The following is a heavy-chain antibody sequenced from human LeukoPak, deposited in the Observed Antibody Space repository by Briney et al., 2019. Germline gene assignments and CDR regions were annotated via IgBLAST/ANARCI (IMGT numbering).Heavy chain of an antibody. Sequence: PGGSLRLSCAASGFSFGSDELNWVRQAPGKGLEWLSYISTSGRTTYYADSVKGRFTISRDNAKNSLYLQMSSLRAEDTAVYYCARDRTMVRGLANYFYGMDVWGQGTTAIVSS. CDR1: GFSFGSDE. J-gene: IGHJ6*02. CDR2: ISTSGRTT. D-gene: IGHD3-10*01. CDR3: ARDRTMVRGLANYFYGMDV. V-gene: IGHV3-48*03.